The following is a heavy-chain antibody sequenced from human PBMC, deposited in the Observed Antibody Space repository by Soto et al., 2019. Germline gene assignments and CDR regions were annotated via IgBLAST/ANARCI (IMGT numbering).Heavy chain of an antibody. Sequence: GGSLRLSCAASGFTFSSYAMSWVRQAPGKGLEWVSAISGSGGSTYYADSVKGRFTISRDNSKNTLYLQMNSLRAEDTAVYYCEVRLYDFWSGPYFDYWGQGTLVTVSS. J-gene: IGHJ4*02. CDR2: ISGSGGST. CDR1: GFTFSSYA. V-gene: IGHV3-23*01. D-gene: IGHD3-3*01. CDR3: EVRLYDFWSGPYFDY.